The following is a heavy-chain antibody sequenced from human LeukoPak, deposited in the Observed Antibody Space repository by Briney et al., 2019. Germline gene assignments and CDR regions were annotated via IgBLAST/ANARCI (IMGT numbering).Heavy chain of an antibody. J-gene: IGHJ5*02. Sequence: SETLSLTCTVSGGSISSSGYYWGWIRQPPGKGLEWIASIYYSGSTYYNPSLKSRVTISVHTSKNQLSLKLSSLTAADTAVYYCARHEYSGSYYGLSWFDPLGQGTLVTVSS. D-gene: IGHD1-26*01. V-gene: IGHV4-39*01. CDR2: IYYSGST. CDR1: GGSISSSGYY. CDR3: ARHEYSGSYYGLSWFDP.